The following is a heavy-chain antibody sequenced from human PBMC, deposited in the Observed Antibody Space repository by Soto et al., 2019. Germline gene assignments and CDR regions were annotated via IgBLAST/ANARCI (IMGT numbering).Heavy chain of an antibody. D-gene: IGHD3-10*01. V-gene: IGHV3-23*01. CDR1: GFTFSSYA. CDR2: ISGSGGST. J-gene: IGHJ4*02. CDR3: AKESHGSGSYYSRY. Sequence: EVQLLESGGGLVQPGGSLRLSCAASGFTFSSYAMRWVRQAPGKGLEWVSAISGSGGSTYYEDSVKGRFTISRDNSKNTLYLQMNSLRAEDTAVYYCAKESHGSGSYYSRYWGQGTLVTVSS.